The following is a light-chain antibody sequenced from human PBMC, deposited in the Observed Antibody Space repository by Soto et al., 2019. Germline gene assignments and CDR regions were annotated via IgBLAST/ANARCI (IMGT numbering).Light chain of an antibody. V-gene: IGKV1-5*01. CDR1: QSISSW. J-gene: IGKJ2*01. Sequence: DIVMTQSPDSLAVSLGEGATITCRASQSISSWLAWYQQKPGKAPKLLIYDASSLESGVPSRFSGSGSGTEFTLTISSLQPDDFATYYCQQYNSYHTFGQGTKLEIK. CDR2: DAS. CDR3: QQYNSYHT.